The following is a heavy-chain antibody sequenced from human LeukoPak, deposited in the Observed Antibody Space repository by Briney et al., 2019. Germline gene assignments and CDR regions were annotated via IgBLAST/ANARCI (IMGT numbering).Heavy chain of an antibody. CDR3: ARDLPVLWIGESLMDV. V-gene: IGHV1-18*01. J-gene: IGHJ6*03. Sequence: ASVKVSCKASGYTFGSYGISWVRQAPRQGLEWMGWNNAYNGDTNYVQKFQGRVTMTTDTSTSTAYLELRSLRSDDTAVYFCARDLPVLWIGESLMDVWGKGTMVTVSS. CDR2: NNAYNGDT. CDR1: GYTFGSYG. D-gene: IGHD3-10*01.